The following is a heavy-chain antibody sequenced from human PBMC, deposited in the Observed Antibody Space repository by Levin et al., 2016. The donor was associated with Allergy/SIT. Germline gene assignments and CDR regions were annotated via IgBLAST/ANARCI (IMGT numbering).Heavy chain of an antibody. J-gene: IGHJ5*02. CDR1: GASISGSGYF. CDR2: IYHTAKVS. Sequence: SETLSLTCTVSGASISGSGYFWAWIRQSPGKGLEWIGSIYHTAKVSYDNPFLQSRVSMSVDTSRNLFSLTLASLTEGDTAIYFCARHGDREKGAERRAWFDPWGQGTLVTVSS. D-gene: IGHD2-21*01. CDR3: ARHGDREKGAERRAWFDP. V-gene: IGHV4-39*01.